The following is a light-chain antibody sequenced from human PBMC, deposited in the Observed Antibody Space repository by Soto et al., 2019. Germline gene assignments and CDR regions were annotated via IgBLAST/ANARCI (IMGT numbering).Light chain of an antibody. CDR3: ETWDSNIGV. V-gene: IGLV4-60*02. Sequence: QLVLTQSSSASASLGSSVKLTCTLSSGHSSYIIAWHQQQPGKAPRYLMKVERSGSYNKGSGVPDRFSGSSSGADRYLTISNLQFEDEADYFCETWDSNIGVFGGGTKLTVL. CDR1: SGHSSYI. CDR2: VERSGSY. J-gene: IGLJ3*02.